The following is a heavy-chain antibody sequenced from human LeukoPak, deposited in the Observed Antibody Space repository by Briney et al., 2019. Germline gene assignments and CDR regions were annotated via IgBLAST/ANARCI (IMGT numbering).Heavy chain of an antibody. J-gene: IGHJ4*02. CDR2: ITASGTAM. CDR3: ASSGSYRFDY. V-gene: IGHV3-48*02. D-gene: IGHD1-26*01. CDR1: GFTFSSYS. Sequence: GGSLRLSCAASGFTFSSYSMNWVRQAPGKGLEWVSHITASGTAMFYADSVKGRFTISKDNAKNSLYLQMNSLRDEDTAVYYCASSGSYRFDYWGQGTLVTVSS.